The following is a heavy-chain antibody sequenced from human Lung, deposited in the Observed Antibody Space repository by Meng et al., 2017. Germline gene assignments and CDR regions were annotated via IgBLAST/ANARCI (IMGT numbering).Heavy chain of an antibody. Sequence: EVPLVGAGGGLCSPGGSPRLSCAAPGFSFSPHWMHWVPQAPGKGLEWVSRITGDGSSTIYADSVQGRFNMSRDNAKNTLSLQMNSLRAEDTAVYYCARGGVTTDDWGQGTLVTVSS. CDR1: GFSFSPHW. J-gene: IGHJ4*02. CDR2: ITGDGSST. V-gene: IGHV3-74*01. CDR3: ARGGVTTDD. D-gene: IGHD4-17*01.